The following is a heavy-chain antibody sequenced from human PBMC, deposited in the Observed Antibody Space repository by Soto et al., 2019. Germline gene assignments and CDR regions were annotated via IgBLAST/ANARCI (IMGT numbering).Heavy chain of an antibody. D-gene: IGHD3-16*01. V-gene: IGHV4-59*01. J-gene: IGHJ4*02. CDR2: VFYGGT. Sequence: PSETLSLTCSVSGRSMSSNYWSWIRQSPEKGLEWLGYVFYGGTDYNPSLGGRVSMSVETSKSQFSLQLTSVTVSDTAVYYCASYRGALYFESWGPGILVTVSS. CDR3: ASYRGALYFES. CDR1: GRSMSSNY.